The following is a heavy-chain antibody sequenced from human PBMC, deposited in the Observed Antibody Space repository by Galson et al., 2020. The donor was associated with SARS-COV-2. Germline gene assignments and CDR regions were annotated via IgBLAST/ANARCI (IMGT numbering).Heavy chain of an antibody. V-gene: IGHV3-9*01. J-gene: IGHJ5*02. CDR3: AKDTGDYSNRGLFDP. D-gene: IGHD4-17*01. Sequence: GGSLRLSCAASGFTFDDYAMHWVRQAPGKGLEWVSCISWNSGSIGYADSVKGRFTISRDNAKNSLYLQMNSLRAEDTALYYCAKDTGDYSNRGLFDPWGQGTLVTVSS. CDR1: GFTFDDYA. CDR2: ISWNSGSI.